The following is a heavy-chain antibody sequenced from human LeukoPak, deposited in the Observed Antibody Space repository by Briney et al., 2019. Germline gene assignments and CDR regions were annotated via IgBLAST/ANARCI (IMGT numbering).Heavy chain of an antibody. CDR2: INHSGST. Sequence: SETLSLTCAVYGGSFSGYYWSWIRQPPGKGLEWIGEINHSGSTNYNPSLKSRVTISVDTSKIQFSLKLSSVTAADTAVYYCARIRRDYYYYMDVWGKGTTVTVSS. CDR3: ARIRRDYYYYMDV. V-gene: IGHV4-34*01. CDR1: GGSFSGYY. J-gene: IGHJ6*03.